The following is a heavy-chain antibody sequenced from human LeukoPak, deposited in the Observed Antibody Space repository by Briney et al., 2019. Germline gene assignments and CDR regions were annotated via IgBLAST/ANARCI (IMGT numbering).Heavy chain of an antibody. CDR2: IKQDGSEK. Sequence: GGSLRLSCAASGFTFSSHWMSWVRQAPGKGLEWVANIKQDGSEKNYVDSVKGRFTISRDNAKNSLYLQMNSLRAEDTAVYYCAREEWELLFFDYWGQGTLVTVSS. V-gene: IGHV3-7*01. CDR3: AREEWELLFFDY. CDR1: GFTFSSHW. D-gene: IGHD1-26*01. J-gene: IGHJ4*02.